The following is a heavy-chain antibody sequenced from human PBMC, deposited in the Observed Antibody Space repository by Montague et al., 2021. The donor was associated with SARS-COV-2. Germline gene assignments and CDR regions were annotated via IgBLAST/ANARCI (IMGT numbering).Heavy chain of an antibody. V-gene: IGHV4-4*07. J-gene: IGHJ3*02. Sequence: SETLSLTCTVSGGSISSYYWSWIRQPAGKGLEWIGLTLTSGSPTYNPSLKSRVTMSLDTSKNQFSLKLRSVTAADTAVYYCARGSLGMGAFDIWGQGTMVTVSS. D-gene: IGHD1-14*01. CDR1: GGSISSYY. CDR2: TLTSGSP. CDR3: ARGSLGMGAFDI.